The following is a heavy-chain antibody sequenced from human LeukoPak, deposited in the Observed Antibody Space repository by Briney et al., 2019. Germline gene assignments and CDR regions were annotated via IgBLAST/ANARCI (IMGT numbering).Heavy chain of an antibody. J-gene: IGHJ4*02. CDR1: GGSFSGYY. D-gene: IGHD6-13*01. V-gene: IGHV4-34*01. Sequence: PSETLSLTCAVYGGSFSGYYWSWIRQPPGKGLEWIGEINRSGSTNYNPSLKSRVTISVDTSKNQFSLKLSSVTAADTAVYYCARGYSSSWWGYWGQGTLVTVSS. CDR3: ARGYSSSWWGY. CDR2: INRSGST.